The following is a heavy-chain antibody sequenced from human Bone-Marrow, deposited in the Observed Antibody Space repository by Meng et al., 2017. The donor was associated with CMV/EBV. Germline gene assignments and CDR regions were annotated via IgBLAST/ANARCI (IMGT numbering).Heavy chain of an antibody. V-gene: IGHV1-69*05. D-gene: IGHD2-2*01. J-gene: IGHJ3*02. CDR1: GYTFTSYG. CDR3: ARGYLRVVVPAAPPRDDAFDI. Sequence: SVKVSCKASGYTFTSYGISWVRQAPGQGLEWMGGIIPIFGTANYAQKFQGRVTITTDESTSTAYMELSSLRSEDTAVYYCARGYLRVVVPAAPPRDDAFDIWGQGTMVTVSS. CDR2: IIPIFGTA.